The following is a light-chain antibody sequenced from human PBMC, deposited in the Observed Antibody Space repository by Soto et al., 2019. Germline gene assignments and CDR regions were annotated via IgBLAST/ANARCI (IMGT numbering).Light chain of an antibody. Sequence: QYALTQPASVSGSPGQSITISCTGTSSDVGNYNLVSWYQQHPGKAPKLMIYEGTNRPSGVSNRFSGSKSGNTAYLTISGLQAEDEAHYYCSSYAGHVVFGAWTKLTVL. J-gene: IGLJ2*01. CDR2: EGT. CDR3: SSYAGHVV. CDR1: SSDVGNYNL. V-gene: IGLV2-23*01.